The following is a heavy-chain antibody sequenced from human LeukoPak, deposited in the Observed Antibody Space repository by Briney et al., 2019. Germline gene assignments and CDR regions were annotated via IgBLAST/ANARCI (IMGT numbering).Heavy chain of an antibody. V-gene: IGHV1-18*01. Sequence: ASVKVSCKASGYTFTSYGISWVRQAPGQGLEWMGWISGYNGNTNYAQKLQGRVTMTTDTSTSTAYMELRSLRSDDTAIYYCARDAAAGRGGYNFDYWGQGTLVTVSS. D-gene: IGHD5-24*01. CDR1: GYTFTSYG. J-gene: IGHJ4*02. CDR2: ISGYNGNT. CDR3: ARDAAAGRGGYNFDY.